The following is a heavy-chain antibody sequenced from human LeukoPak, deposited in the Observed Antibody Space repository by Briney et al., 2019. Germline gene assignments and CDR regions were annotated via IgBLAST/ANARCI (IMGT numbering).Heavy chain of an antibody. CDR3: ARAGYDILTGFWFDP. Sequence: GGSLRLSCAASGFTVSSNYMSWVRQAPGKGLEWVSVIYSGGSTYYADSVKGRFTISRDNSENTLYLQMNSLRAEDTAVYYCARAGYDILTGFWFDPWGQGTLVTVSS. V-gene: IGHV3-53*01. J-gene: IGHJ5*02. D-gene: IGHD3-9*01. CDR1: GFTVSSNY. CDR2: IYSGGST.